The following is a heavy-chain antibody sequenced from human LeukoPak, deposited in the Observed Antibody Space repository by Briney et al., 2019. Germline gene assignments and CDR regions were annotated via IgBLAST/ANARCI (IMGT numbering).Heavy chain of an antibody. CDR3: ASYLLGWELLS. CDR1: GLTFDDYS. J-gene: IGHJ4*02. CDR2: INWNGGST. V-gene: IGHV3-20*04. Sequence: GGSLRLSCAASGLTFDDYSMSWVRQAPGKGLEWVSGINWNGGSTGYADSVKGRFTISRDNAKNSLYLQMNSLRAEDTALYYCASYLLGWELLSWGQGTLVTVSS. D-gene: IGHD1-26*01.